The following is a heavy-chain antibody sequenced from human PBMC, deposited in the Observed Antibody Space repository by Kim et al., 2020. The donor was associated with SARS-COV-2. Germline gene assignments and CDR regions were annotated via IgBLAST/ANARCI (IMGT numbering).Heavy chain of an antibody. J-gene: IGHJ4*02. V-gene: IGHV3-74*01. Sequence: KGRFTISRDNAKKALYLEMNSLRAEDTAVYYCARDGARVYDSSGYYSLDYWGQGTLVTVSS. D-gene: IGHD3-22*01. CDR3: ARDGARVYDSSGYYSLDY.